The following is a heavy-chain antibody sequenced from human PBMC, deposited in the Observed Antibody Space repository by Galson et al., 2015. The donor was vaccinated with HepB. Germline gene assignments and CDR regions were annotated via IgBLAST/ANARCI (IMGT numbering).Heavy chain of an antibody. CDR3: ARGGGPWYDILTGYIAYLDY. J-gene: IGHJ4*02. D-gene: IGHD3-9*01. CDR1: GFTFSSYG. CDR2: IWYDGSNK. Sequence: SLRLSCAASGFTFSSYGMHWVRQAPGKGLEWVAVIWYDGSNKYYADSVKGRFTVSRDNSKNTLYLQMNSLRAEDTAVYYCARGGGPWYDILTGYIAYLDYWGQGTLVTVSS. V-gene: IGHV3-33*01.